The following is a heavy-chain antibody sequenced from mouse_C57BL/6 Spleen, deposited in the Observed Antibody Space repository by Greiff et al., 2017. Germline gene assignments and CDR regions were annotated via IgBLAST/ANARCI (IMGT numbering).Heavy chain of an antibody. CDR3: ASLYYSNSEGYAMDY. CDR2: IHPNSGST. Sequence: QVQLQQPGAELVKPGASVKLSCKASGYTFTSYWMHWVKQRPGQGLEWIGMIHPNSGSTNYNEKFKSKATLTVDKSSSTAYMQLSSLTSEDSAVYYCASLYYSNSEGYAMDYWGQGTSVTVSS. V-gene: IGHV1-64*01. CDR1: GYTFTSYW. J-gene: IGHJ4*01. D-gene: IGHD2-5*01.